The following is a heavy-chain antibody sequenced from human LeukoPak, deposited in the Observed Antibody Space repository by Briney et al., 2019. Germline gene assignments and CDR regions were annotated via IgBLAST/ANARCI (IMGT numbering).Heavy chain of an antibody. CDR2: IYRGGST. D-gene: IGHD2-21*02. V-gene: IGHV3-53*01. Sequence: VGSLRLSCAASGFTVSSNYVSWVRQAPGKGLEWVSIIYRGGSTYYVDSAKGRFTISRDNSKNTLYLQMNSLRAEDTAIYYCARGLGSDCCNFDYWGQGTQVTVSS. J-gene: IGHJ4*02. CDR1: GFTVSSNY. CDR3: ARGLGSDCCNFDY.